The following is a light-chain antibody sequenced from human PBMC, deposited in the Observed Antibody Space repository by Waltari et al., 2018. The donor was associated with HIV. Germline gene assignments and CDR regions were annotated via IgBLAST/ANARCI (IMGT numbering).Light chain of an antibody. CDR2: DVT. V-gene: IGLV2-8*01. J-gene: IGLJ2*01. Sequence: QSALTQPPSASGSPGQSVTISCTGTSSDVGAYNYVSWFQQHPGKAPKRMIYDVTQRPSGVPARFSGSKSGNTASLTVSGLQAEDEADYSCASHAGSKDVFGGGTRLTVL. CDR1: SSDVGAYNY. CDR3: ASHAGSKDV.